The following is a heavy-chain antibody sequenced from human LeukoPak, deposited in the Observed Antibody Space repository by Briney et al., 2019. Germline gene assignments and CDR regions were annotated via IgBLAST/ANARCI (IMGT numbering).Heavy chain of an antibody. D-gene: IGHD3-10*01. CDR3: ARGGNYYGSGSYRY. V-gene: IGHV4-34*01. CDR1: GGSFSGYY. CDR2: INHSGST. Sequence: SETLSLTCAVYGGSFSGYYWSWIRQPPGKGLEWIGEINHSGSTNYNPSLKSRVTISVDTSKNQFSLKLSSVTAGDTAVYYCARGGNYYGSGSYRYWSQGTLVTVSS. J-gene: IGHJ4*02.